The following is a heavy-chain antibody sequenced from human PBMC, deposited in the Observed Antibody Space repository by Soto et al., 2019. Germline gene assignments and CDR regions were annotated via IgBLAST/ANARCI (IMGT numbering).Heavy chain of an antibody. CDR2: ISGSGGST. CDR3: ANGATTRYYYGMDV. D-gene: IGHD1-26*01. Sequence: GGSLRLSCAASGFTFSSYAMSWVRQAPGKGLEWVSAISGSGGSTYYADSVKGRFTISRDNSKNTLYRQMNSLRAEDTAVYYCANGATTRYYYGMDVWGQGTTVTVSS. CDR1: GFTFSSYA. V-gene: IGHV3-23*01. J-gene: IGHJ6*02.